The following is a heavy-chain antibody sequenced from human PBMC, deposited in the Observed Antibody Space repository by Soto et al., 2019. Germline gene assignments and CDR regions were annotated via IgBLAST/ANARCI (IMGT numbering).Heavy chain of an antibody. V-gene: IGHV3-48*01. J-gene: IGHJ4*02. CDR3: ASADYGDSRDYDY. Sequence: GGSLRLSCVGSGFIFANAWMNWVRQAPGKGLEWVSYISSSSSTIYYADSVKGRFTISRDNAKNSLYLQMNSLRAEDTAVYYCASADYGDSRDYDYWGQGTLVTVSS. CDR2: ISSSSSTI. CDR1: GFIFANAW. D-gene: IGHD4-17*01.